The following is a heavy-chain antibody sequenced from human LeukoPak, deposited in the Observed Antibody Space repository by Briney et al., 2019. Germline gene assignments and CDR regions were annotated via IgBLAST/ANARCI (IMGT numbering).Heavy chain of an antibody. CDR3: ARGRSIAARSHPHDY. Sequence: ASVKVSCKASGYTFTSYYMHWVRQAPGQGLEWMGIINPSGGSTSYAQKFQGRVTMTRDTSTSTVYMELSSLRSEDTAVYYCARGRSIAARSHPHDYWGQGTLVTVSP. CDR1: GYTFTSYY. V-gene: IGHV1-46*01. J-gene: IGHJ4*02. D-gene: IGHD6-6*01. CDR2: INPSGGST.